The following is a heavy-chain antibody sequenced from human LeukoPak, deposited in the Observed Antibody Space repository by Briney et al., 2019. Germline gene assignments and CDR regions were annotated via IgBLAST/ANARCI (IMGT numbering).Heavy chain of an antibody. J-gene: IGHJ6*03. CDR2: IYSTGST. V-gene: IGHV4-61*02. CDR1: GGTLDSVNYY. CDR3: ARAFHSDASGRYTAFYYMDV. Sequence: SQTLSLTCTVSGGTLDSVNYYWAWLRQPAGKGLEFIGRIYSTGSTNYSPSLKSRVTISQDMSKNQFYLKLDSVTAADATVYYCARAFHSDASGRYTAFYYMDVWGKGTTVTVSS. D-gene: IGHD3-10*01.